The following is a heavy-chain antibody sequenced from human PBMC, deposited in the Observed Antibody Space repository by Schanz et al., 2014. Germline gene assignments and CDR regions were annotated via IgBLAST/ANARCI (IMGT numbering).Heavy chain of an antibody. D-gene: IGHD2-15*01. CDR1: GITFSSHS. Sequence: PGGSLRLSCAASGITFSSHSFNWVRQSPGKGLECISYITYNGGTIYYADSVKGRFTISRDNSKNSLYLQMNSLRAEDTAVYYCARIGGSVFDYWAQGTLVAVSS. CDR2: ITYNGGTI. CDR3: ARIGGSVFDY. J-gene: IGHJ4*02. V-gene: IGHV3-48*04.